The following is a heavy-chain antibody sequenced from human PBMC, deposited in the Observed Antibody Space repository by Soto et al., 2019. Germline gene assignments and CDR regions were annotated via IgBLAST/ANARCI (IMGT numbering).Heavy chain of an antibody. V-gene: IGHV4-31*03. CDR3: ARLGAAAGPVPY. D-gene: IGHD6-13*01. CDR1: GGSISSGGYY. J-gene: IGHJ4*02. Sequence: SETLSLTCTVSGGSISSGGYYWSWIRQHPGKGLEWIGYIYYSGSTYYNPSLKSRVTISVDTSKNQFSLKLSFVTAADTAVYYCARLGAAAGPVPYWGQGTLVTVSS. CDR2: IYYSGST.